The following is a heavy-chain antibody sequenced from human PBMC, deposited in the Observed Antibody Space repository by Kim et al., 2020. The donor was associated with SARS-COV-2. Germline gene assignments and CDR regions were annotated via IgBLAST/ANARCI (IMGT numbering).Heavy chain of an antibody. CDR1: GGACSGYY. V-gene: IGHV4-34*01. J-gene: IGHJ4*02. CDR2: VNHSGST. CDR3: ARGRGGSHYPYFDS. D-gene: IGHD1-26*01. Sequence: SETLSLTCAVYGGACSGYYWTWIRQPPGKGLEWIGEVNHSGSTNYNPSLKSRVTISADTSKNQLSLKLNSVTAADTALYYCARGRGGSHYPYFDSWGQGTLVAVSS.